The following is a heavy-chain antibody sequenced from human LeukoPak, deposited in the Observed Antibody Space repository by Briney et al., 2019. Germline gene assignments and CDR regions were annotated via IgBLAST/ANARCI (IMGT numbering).Heavy chain of an antibody. CDR2: MNPNSGNT. V-gene: IGHV1-8*01. Sequence: APVKVSCKASGYTFTSYDINWVRQATGQGLEWMGWMNPNSGNTGYAQKFQGRVTMTRNTSISTAYMELSSLRSEDTAVYYCARVSFAAAGRPGGVSDYWGQGTLVTVSS. D-gene: IGHD6-13*01. CDR3: ARVSFAAAGRPGGVSDY. CDR1: GYTFTSYD. J-gene: IGHJ4*02.